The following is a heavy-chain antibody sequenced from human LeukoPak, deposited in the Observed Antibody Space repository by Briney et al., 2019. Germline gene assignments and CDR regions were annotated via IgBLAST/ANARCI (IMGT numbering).Heavy chain of an antibody. CDR3: ARYYYDSNGYEPYYFQH. J-gene: IGHJ1*01. CDR2: IIPIFGTA. Sequence: GASVKVSCKASGGTFSSYAISWVRQAPGQGLEWMGGIIPIFGTANYAQKFQGRVTITADESTSTAYMELSSLRSEDTAVYYCARYYYDSNGYEPYYFQHWGQGTLVTVSS. V-gene: IGHV1-69*13. CDR1: GGTFSSYA. D-gene: IGHD3-22*01.